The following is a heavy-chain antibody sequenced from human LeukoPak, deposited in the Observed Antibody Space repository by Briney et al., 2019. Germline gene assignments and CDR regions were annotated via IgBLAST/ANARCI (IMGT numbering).Heavy chain of an antibody. J-gene: IGHJ3*02. Sequence: SGTLSLTCAVSGDSIISSHWWSWVRQPPGKGLEWIGEIYHSGSTNYNPSLKSRVTISVDTSKNQFSLKLSSVTAADKAVYYCARSCRILDIVATIRARLGGNGFDIWGQGTMVTVSS. V-gene: IGHV4-4*02. D-gene: IGHD5-12*01. CDR1: GDSIISSHW. CDR3: ARSCRILDIVATIRARLGGNGFDI. CDR2: IYHSGST.